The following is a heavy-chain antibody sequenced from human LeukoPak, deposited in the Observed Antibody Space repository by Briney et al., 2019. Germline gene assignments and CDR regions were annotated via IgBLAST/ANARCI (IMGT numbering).Heavy chain of an antibody. Sequence: GESLRLSCAVAGFTFSTYTMNWVRQAPGRGLEWVSSISGSAGSTYYADSMKGRFTISRDNPKNTLHLEMNSLRAEDTAIYYCTKGMATIRRHIDSWGQGTLVTVSS. CDR1: GFTFSTYT. CDR2: ISGSAGST. V-gene: IGHV3-23*01. D-gene: IGHD5-24*01. CDR3: TKGMATIRRHIDS. J-gene: IGHJ4*02.